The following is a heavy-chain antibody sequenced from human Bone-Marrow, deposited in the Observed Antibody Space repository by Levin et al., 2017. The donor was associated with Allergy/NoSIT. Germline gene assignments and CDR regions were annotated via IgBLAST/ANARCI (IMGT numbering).Heavy chain of an antibody. CDR2: MSYDAKDE. V-gene: IGHV3-30*18. CDR1: GFAFRHLG. CDR3: VKEGGAVAGFLDV. J-gene: IGHJ4*02. Sequence: LSLTCEASGFAFRHLGMHWVRQAPGKGLEWVALMSYDAKDEYYAESVRGRFIISRDNSKNTLYLEMHSLTADDTAVYYCVKEGGAVAGFLDVWGQGTLVSVSS. D-gene: IGHD6-19*01.